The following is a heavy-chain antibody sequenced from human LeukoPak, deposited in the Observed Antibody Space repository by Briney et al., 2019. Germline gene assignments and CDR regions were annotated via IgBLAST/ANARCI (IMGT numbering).Heavy chain of an antibody. D-gene: IGHD3-22*01. J-gene: IGHJ4*02. CDR2: INSDGSWT. CDR3: ARDFTSDRTYYYDSSGYQEY. CDR1: GNYW. Sequence: GGSLRLSCAASGNYWMHWVRQAPGKGLVWVSHINSDGSWTSYADSVKGRFTISRDNSKNTLYLQMNSLRAEDTAVYYCARDFTSDRTYYYDSSGYQEYWGQGTLVTVSS. V-gene: IGHV3-74*01.